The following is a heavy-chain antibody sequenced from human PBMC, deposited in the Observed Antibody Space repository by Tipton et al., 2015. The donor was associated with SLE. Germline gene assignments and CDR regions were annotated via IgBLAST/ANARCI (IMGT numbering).Heavy chain of an antibody. V-gene: IGHV4-31*03. CDR1: GDSITSGSYY. CDR3: ARAPGPFDY. CDR2: IHYRGNT. J-gene: IGHJ4*02. Sequence: TLSLTCTVSGDSITSGSYYWTWVRQHPAKGLEWIGYIHYRGNTHYNPSLKSRVSLAVDTSKNHFSLNLTSVTAADTAVYYCARAPGPFDYWGQGSLVTVSS.